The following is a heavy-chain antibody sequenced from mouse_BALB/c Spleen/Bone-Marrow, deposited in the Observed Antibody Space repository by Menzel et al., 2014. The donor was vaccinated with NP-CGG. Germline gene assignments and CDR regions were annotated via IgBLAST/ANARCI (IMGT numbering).Heavy chain of an antibody. D-gene: IGHD1-1*01. CDR1: GFTFSDYG. J-gene: IGHJ1*01. V-gene: IGHV5-15*02. Sequence: DVKLVEYGGGLVQPGGSRKLSCAASGFTFSDYGMAWVRQAPGKGPEWVAFISNLAYSIYYADTVTGRFTISRENAKNTLYLEMSSLRSEDTAMYYCARDYYGSSYWYFDVWGAGTTVTVSS. CDR2: ISNLAYSI. CDR3: ARDYYGSSYWYFDV.